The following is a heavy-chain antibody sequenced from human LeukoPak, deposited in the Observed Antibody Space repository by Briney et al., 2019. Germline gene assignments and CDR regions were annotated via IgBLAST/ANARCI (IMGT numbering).Heavy chain of an antibody. CDR3: ARGAEYDGSGSYYDGNWFDP. CDR2: INQRGSET. Sequence: PGGSLRLSCAASGFTFSSYWMTWVRQAPGKGLEWVSNINQRGSETYYVDSVKGRFTIYRDNAQNSLYLQMNSLTGEDTAVYYCARGAEYDGSGSYYDGNWFDPWGQGTLVTVSS. D-gene: IGHD3-10*01. J-gene: IGHJ5*02. CDR1: GFTFSSYW. V-gene: IGHV3-7*01.